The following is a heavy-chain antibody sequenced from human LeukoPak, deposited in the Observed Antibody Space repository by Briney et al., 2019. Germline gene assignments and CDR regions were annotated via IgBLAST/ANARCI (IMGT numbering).Heavy chain of an antibody. D-gene: IGHD6-6*01. CDR2: IYYSGST. V-gene: IGHV4-39*01. CDR3: ARAGARQLAGNRNDYYYYGMDV. Sequence: PSETLSLTCTVSGGSISGSSYYWGWIRQPPGKGLEWIGSIYYSGSTYYNPSLKSRVTISVDTSKNQFSLKLSSVTAADTAVYYCARAGARQLAGNRNDYYYYGMDVWGQGTTVTVSS. CDR1: GGSISGSSYY. J-gene: IGHJ6*02.